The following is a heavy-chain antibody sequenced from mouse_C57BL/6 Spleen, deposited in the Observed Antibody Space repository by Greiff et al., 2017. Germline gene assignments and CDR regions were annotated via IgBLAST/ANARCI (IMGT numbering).Heavy chain of an antibody. CDR1: GYTFTSYW. CDR3: AREGAYYYGSRDFDY. Sequence: VQLQQPGAELVKPGASVKMSCKASGYTFTSYWITWVKQRPGQGLEWIGDIYPGSGSTNYNEKFKSKATLTVDTSSSTAYMQLSSLTSEDSAVYYCAREGAYYYGSRDFDYWGQGTTLTVSS. V-gene: IGHV1-55*01. D-gene: IGHD1-1*01. CDR2: IYPGSGST. J-gene: IGHJ2*01.